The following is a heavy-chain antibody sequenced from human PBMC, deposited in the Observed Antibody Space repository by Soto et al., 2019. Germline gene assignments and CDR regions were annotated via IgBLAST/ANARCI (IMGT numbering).Heavy chain of an antibody. Sequence: PGGSLRLSCAAAGFTFSSYGMHWVRQAPGKGLEWVAVISYDGSNKYYADSVKGRFTISRDNSKNTLYLQMNSLRAEDTAVYYCAKDQAFRRGSVRGPDYWGQGTLVTVSS. J-gene: IGHJ4*02. CDR3: AKDQAFRRGSVRGPDY. CDR1: GFTFSSYG. CDR2: ISYDGSNK. V-gene: IGHV3-30*18. D-gene: IGHD1-26*01.